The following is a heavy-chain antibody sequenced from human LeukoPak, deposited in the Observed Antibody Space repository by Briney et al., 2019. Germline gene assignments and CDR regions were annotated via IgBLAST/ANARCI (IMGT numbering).Heavy chain of an antibody. D-gene: IGHD2-15*01. CDR2: INKDGGVQ. Sequence: GGSLRLSCAASGFTFSTSWMTWVRQAPGKGLEWVANINKDGGVQFYGDSVKGRFTISRDNTKNSLYLQMNSLRAEDTAVYYCARYCSGGSCYAGLIWGQGTLVTVSS. CDR3: ARYCSGGSCYAGLI. V-gene: IGHV3-7*02. CDR1: GFTFSTSW. J-gene: IGHJ4*02.